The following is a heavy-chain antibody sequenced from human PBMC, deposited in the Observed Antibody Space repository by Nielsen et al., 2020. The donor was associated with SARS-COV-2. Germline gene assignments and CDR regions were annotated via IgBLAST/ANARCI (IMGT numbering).Heavy chain of an antibody. Sequence: GESLKISCAASGFTFSSYWMSWVRQAPGRGLEWVANIEDDGSEKYYVDSVKGRFTISRDNAQKSVYLQMSSLRADDTAVYYCAKERADFDYWGQGTLVTVSS. CDR3: AKERADFDY. CDR2: IEDDGSEK. J-gene: IGHJ4*02. V-gene: IGHV3-7*03. CDR1: GFTFSSYW.